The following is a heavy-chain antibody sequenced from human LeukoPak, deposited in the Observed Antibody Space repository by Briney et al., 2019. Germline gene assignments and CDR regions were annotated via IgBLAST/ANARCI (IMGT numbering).Heavy chain of an antibody. J-gene: IGHJ4*02. Sequence: PGGSLRLSCEASGVTFSSYVMSWVRQAPGKGPEWVSGISGSGGGTYYADSVKGRFAISRDNSKNTLFLQMNSLRAEDTAVYYCAKNDYGSIWGQGTLVTVSS. CDR3: AKNDYGSI. CDR1: GVTFSSYV. D-gene: IGHD4-17*01. CDR2: ISGSGGGT. V-gene: IGHV3-23*01.